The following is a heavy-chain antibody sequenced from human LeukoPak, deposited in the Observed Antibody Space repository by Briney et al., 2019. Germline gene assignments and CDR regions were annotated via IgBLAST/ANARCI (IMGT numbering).Heavy chain of an antibody. Sequence: ASVKVSCKASGYTFTSYGISWVRQAPGQGLEWMGWISAYNGNTNYAQKLQGRVTMTTDTSTSTAYMELRSLRSDDTAVYYCARDAHQWFGELEQDSYWGQGTLVTVSS. J-gene: IGHJ4*02. CDR3: ARDAHQWFGELEQDSY. D-gene: IGHD3-10*01. V-gene: IGHV1-18*01. CDR2: ISAYNGNT. CDR1: GYTFTSYG.